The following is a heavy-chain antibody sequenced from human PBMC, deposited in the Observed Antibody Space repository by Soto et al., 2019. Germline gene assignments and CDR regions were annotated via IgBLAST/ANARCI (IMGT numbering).Heavy chain of an antibody. D-gene: IGHD2-2*01. CDR1: GFTFDDYA. CDR2: ISWNSGSI. CDR3: AKGIGVVPAAMIFY. Sequence: GGSLRLSCAASGFTFDDYAMHWVRQAPGKGLEWVSGISWNSGSIGYADSVKGRFTISRDNAKNSLYLQMNSLRAEDTALYYCAKGIGVVPAAMIFYWGQGTLVTVSS. V-gene: IGHV3-9*01. J-gene: IGHJ4*02.